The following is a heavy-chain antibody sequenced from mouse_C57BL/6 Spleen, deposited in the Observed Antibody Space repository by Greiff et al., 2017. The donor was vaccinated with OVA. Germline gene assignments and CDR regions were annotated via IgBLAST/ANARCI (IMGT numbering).Heavy chain of an antibody. CDR3: ARSDYGSRDYAMDY. V-gene: IGHV2-2*01. Sequence: QVQLKESGPGLVQPSQSLSITCTVSGFSLTSYGVHWVRQSPGKGLEWLGVLWSGGSTDYNAAFISRLSISKDNSKSQVFFKMNSLQADDTAIYYCARSDYGSRDYAMDYWGQGTSVTVSS. CDR1: GFSLTSYG. D-gene: IGHD1-1*01. CDR2: LWSGGST. J-gene: IGHJ4*01.